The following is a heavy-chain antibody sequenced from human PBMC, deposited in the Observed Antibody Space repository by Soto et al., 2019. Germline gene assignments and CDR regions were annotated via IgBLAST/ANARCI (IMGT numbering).Heavy chain of an antibody. D-gene: IGHD4-17*01. V-gene: IGHV4-4*08. CDR3: ARNYGDYYYYYMDV. J-gene: IGHJ6*03. Sequence: SETLSLTCNVSGGSISSYYWTWIRQPPWKGLEWIGYFSGGSTNYNPSLKSRVTISVDTSKNQFSLSLRSVTAADTAVYYCARNYGDYYYYYMDVWGKGTTVTIYS. CDR1: GGSISSYY. CDR2: FSGGST.